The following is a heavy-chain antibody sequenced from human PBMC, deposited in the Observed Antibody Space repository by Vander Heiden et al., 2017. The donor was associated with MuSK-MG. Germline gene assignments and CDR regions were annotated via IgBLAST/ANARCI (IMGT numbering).Heavy chain of an antibody. Sequence: EVQLVESGGGLVQPGGSLKLSCAAPGFTFSGSALHWVRQASGKGLEWVGSIRSKANSYATAYAASVKGRFTISRDDSKNTAYLQMNSLKTEDTAVYYCTRHRNWFDPWGQGTLVTVSS. V-gene: IGHV3-73*01. CDR1: GFTFSGSA. J-gene: IGHJ5*02. CDR3: TRHRNWFDP. CDR2: IRSKANSYAT.